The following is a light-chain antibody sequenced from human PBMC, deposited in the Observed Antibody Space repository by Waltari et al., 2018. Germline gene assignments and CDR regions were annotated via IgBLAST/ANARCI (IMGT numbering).Light chain of an antibody. J-gene: IGLJ3*02. CDR3: QSFDGTLNRWV. CDR2: GGT. V-gene: IGLV1-40*01. Sequence: QSVLTQPPSVSGAPGQRVTISCTGTTSNIGAGYDIHWYQLLPGTAPKLLLYGGTNRPSGVPERFSGSKSGTSVSLGITGLQAEDEGHYYWQSFDGTLNRWVFGEGTKVTLI. CDR1: TSNIGAGYD.